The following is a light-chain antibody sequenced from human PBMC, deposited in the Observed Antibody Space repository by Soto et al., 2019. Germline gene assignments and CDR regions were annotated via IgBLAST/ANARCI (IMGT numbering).Light chain of an antibody. CDR3: QQYNNWPGT. CDR1: QSVSSN. CDR2: GAS. Sequence: EIVLTQSPGTLSLSPGERATISCLASQSVSSNLAWYQQKPGQAPRLLIYGASTRATGIPARFSGSGSGTEFTLTISSLQSEDFAVYYCQQYNNWPGTFGQGTKVDIK. V-gene: IGKV3-15*01. J-gene: IGKJ1*01.